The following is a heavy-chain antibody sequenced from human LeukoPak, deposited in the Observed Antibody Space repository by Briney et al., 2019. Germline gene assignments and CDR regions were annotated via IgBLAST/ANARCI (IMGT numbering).Heavy chain of an antibody. J-gene: IGHJ4*02. CDR2: IYYSGST. Sequence: SQTLSLTCTVSGGSISSGGYYWSWIRQHPGKGLEWIGYIYYSGSTYYNPSLKSRVTISVDTSKNQFSLKLSSVTAADTAVYYCARGGSYGSELDYWGQGTLVTVSS. CDR1: GGSISSGGYY. CDR3: ARGGSYGSELDY. V-gene: IGHV4-31*03. D-gene: IGHD5-18*01.